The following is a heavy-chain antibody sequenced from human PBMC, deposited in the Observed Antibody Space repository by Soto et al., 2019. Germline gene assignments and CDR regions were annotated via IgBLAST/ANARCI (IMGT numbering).Heavy chain of an antibody. D-gene: IGHD6-13*01. CDR2: ISGSGGST. Sequence: GGSLRLSCAASGFTFSSYAMSWVRQAPGKGLEWVSAISGSGGSTYYADSVKGRFTISRDNSKNTLYLQMNSLRAEDTAVYYCAKDLVVAAAGRGDAFDIWGQGTMVTVSS. J-gene: IGHJ3*02. V-gene: IGHV3-23*01. CDR1: GFTFSSYA. CDR3: AKDLVVAAAGRGDAFDI.